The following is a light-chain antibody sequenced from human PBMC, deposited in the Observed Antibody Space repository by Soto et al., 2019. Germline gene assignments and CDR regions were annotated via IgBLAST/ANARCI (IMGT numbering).Light chain of an antibody. Sequence: EIEMTQSPATLSLAPGERVTLSCRASQSVSSNLAWYQQKPGQAPRLLIYGASTRATGIPARFSGSGSGTEFTLTISSLQSEDFAVYYCQQYNNWPPGLTFGGGTKVDIK. V-gene: IGKV3-15*01. CDR1: QSVSSN. CDR2: GAS. CDR3: QQYNNWPPGLT. J-gene: IGKJ4*01.